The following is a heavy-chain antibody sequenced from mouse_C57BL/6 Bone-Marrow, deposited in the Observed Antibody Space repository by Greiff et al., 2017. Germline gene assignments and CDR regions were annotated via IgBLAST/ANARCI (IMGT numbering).Heavy chain of an antibody. D-gene: IGHD2-1*01. J-gene: IGHJ4*01. CDR3: ARHQLWYQGYYAMDY. CDR2: ISNGGGST. CDR1: GFTFSDYY. Sequence: EVKVVESGGGLVQPGGSLKLSCAASGFTFSDYYMYWVRQTPEKRLEWVAYISNGGGSTYYPDTVKGRFTISRDNAKNTLYLQMSRLKSEDTAMYYCARHQLWYQGYYAMDYWGQGTSVTVSS. V-gene: IGHV5-12*01.